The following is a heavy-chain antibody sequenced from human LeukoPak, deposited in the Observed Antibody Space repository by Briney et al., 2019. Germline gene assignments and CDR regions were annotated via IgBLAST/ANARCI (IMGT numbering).Heavy chain of an antibody. Sequence: PSETLSLTCTVSGGSISSGSYYWSWIRQPAGKGLEWIGRIYSSGSTSYNPSLKSRVTISVDTSKNQFSLKLSSVTAADTAVYYCARIYGLYQEAMDVWGPGITVTVSS. CDR1: GGSISSGSYY. J-gene: IGHJ6*02. D-gene: IGHD3-16*02. CDR3: ARIYGLYQEAMDV. CDR2: IYSSGST. V-gene: IGHV4-61*02.